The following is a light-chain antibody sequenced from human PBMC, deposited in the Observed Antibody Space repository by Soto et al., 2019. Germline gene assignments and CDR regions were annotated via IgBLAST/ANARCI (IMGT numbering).Light chain of an antibody. CDR1: QSINNN. Sequence: EIVMTQSPATLSVSPGERATLSCRACQSINNNLAWYQQKPGQAPRLLIHGASTRATGIPARFSGSGSGTEFTVTISSLQSEDFALYYCQQYNNWPLTFGGGTKVEIK. V-gene: IGKV3-15*01. J-gene: IGKJ4*01. CDR2: GAS. CDR3: QQYNNWPLT.